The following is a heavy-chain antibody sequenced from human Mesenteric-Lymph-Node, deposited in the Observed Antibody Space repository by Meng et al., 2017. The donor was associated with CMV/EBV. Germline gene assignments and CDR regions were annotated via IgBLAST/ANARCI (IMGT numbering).Heavy chain of an antibody. CDR2: INTNTGNP. J-gene: IGHJ4*02. CDR3: ARGGFVDTQDY. D-gene: IGHD5-18*01. V-gene: IGHV7-4-1*02. Sequence: SAKASGYTFTNYAMNWVRQAPGQGLEWMGWINTNTGNPTYAQGFTGRFVLSLDTSVSTAYLQISSLKAEDTAFYYCARGGFVDTQDYWGQGTLVTVSS. CDR1: GYTFTNYA.